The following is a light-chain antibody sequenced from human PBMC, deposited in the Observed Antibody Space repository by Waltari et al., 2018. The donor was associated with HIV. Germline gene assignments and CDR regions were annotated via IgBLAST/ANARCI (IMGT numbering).Light chain of an antibody. CDR2: DVN. J-gene: IGLJ1*01. Sequence: QSALTQPRSVSGSPGQSVTISCTGSASDVGVSHYVSWYQQHPGKAPKLLIYDVNKRPSGVPDRFSGSKSGNTASLTISGLQTEDEADYYCCSYAGSSYVFGTETKVTVL. CDR3: CSYAGSSYV. V-gene: IGLV2-11*01. CDR1: ASDVGVSHY.